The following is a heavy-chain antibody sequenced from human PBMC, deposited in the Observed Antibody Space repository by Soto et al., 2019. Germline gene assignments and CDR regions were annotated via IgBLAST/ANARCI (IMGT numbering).Heavy chain of an antibody. CDR1: GFAFNDSA. CDR3: TNNFV. V-gene: IGHV3-73*01. D-gene: IGHD2-15*01. CDR2: VRSKSNNYAT. Sequence: DVQVVQSGGGLVQPRGSLKLSCAASGFAFNDSAMHWVRQASGKGLEWVARVRSKSNNYATAYPASVKGRFIVSRDDSMGTTSLQMNSLKPEDTAIYYCTNNFVWGQGVLVTVS. J-gene: IGHJ4*02.